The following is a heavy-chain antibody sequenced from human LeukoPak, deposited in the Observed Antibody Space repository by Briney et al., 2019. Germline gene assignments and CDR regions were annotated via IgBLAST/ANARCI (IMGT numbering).Heavy chain of an antibody. CDR1: GGTFSSYA. Sequence: SVKVSCKASGGTFSSYAISWVRQAPGQGLEWMGRIIPILGIANYAQKFQGRVTITADKSTSTAYMELSSLRAEDTAVYSCAKNLLGSESYSWYFDLWGRGTLVTVSS. J-gene: IGHJ2*01. CDR3: AKNLLGSESYSWYFDL. CDR2: IIPILGIA. V-gene: IGHV1-69*04. D-gene: IGHD1-26*01.